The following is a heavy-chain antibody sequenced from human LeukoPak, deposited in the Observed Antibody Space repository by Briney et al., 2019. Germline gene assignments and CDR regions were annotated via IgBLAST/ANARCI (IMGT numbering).Heavy chain of an antibody. CDR2: ISSSISYI. CDR1: GFTFSYAW. Sequence: KAGGSLRLSCAASGFTFSYAWMSWVRQAPGKGLEWVSSISSSISYIYYADSVKGRFTISRDNARNSLYLQMNSLRADDTAVYYCARDYRALRLGELSFAYWGQGTLVTVSS. CDR3: ARDYRALRLGELSFAY. D-gene: IGHD3-16*02. J-gene: IGHJ4*02. V-gene: IGHV3-21*01.